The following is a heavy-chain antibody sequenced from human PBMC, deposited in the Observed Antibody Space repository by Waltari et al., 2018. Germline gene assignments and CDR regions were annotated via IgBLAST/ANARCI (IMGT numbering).Heavy chain of an antibody. V-gene: IGHV4-39*01. D-gene: IGHD3-22*01. CDR3: ARQDYYYVKGYFDL. CDR2: CFYSVAT. Sequence: QLQLQESGPGLVKPSETVSLTCTVSGGSISSVAYYWGWVRQPPVKGLEFIASCFYSVATYYNPALESRVTIAVDTSKNQFSLGLTSVTDADTAVYYCARQDYYYVKGYFDLWGRDTLVTVSS. J-gene: IGHJ2*01. CDR1: GGSISSVAYY.